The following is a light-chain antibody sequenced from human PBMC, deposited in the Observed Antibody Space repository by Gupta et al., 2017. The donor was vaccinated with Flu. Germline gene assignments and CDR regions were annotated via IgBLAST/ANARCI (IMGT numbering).Light chain of an antibody. CDR2: VAS. J-gene: IGKJ4*01. Sequence: ERFTLSLRASQNFRCSYFAWYHQTPGQPPRLVIYVASSWATGITDRLSGSGSGTALKLTIIRVEPEDFAVYYCKQYGSSLLTFGEGTKVEIK. V-gene: IGKV3-20*01. CDR3: KQYGSSLLT. CDR1: QNFRCSY.